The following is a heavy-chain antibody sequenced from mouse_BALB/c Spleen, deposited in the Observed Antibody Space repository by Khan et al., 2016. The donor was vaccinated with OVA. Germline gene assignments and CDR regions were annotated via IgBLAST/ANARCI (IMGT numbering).Heavy chain of an antibody. CDR1: GYTFTNYS. J-gene: IGHJ1*01. CDR2: INTYTGEP. Sequence: QIQLVQSGPELKTPGETVKISCKASGYTFTNYSLNWMKQAPGTGLKWMGWINTYTGEPTYADDFKGRFAFSLETSASTAYLQINNRKNEDVATDVCAREATYWYGDVWGAGTTVTVSS. V-gene: IGHV9-1*02. CDR3: AREATYWYGDV. D-gene: IGHD1-1*01.